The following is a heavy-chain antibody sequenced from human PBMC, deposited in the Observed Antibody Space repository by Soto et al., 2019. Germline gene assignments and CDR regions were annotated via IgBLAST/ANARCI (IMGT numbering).Heavy chain of an antibody. D-gene: IGHD4-17*01. CDR2: ISSSGEST. J-gene: IGHJ3*02. CDR1: GFIFTTYA. Sequence: GGSLRLSCATSGFIFTTYAMNWVRQAPGKGLEWVSAISSSGESTFYAESVRGRFTISRDNSLNTLYLQMRSLRPEDTAVYYCAHPRGYGVFDAVDIWGQGTVVTVSS. V-gene: IGHV3-23*01. CDR3: AHPRGYGVFDAVDI.